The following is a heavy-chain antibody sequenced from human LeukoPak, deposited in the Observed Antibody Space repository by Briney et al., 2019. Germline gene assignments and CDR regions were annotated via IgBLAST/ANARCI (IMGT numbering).Heavy chain of an antibody. D-gene: IGHD2-15*01. J-gene: IGHJ4*02. Sequence: PGGSLRLSCAASGFTFSNAWMSWVRQAPGKGLEWVGRIKSKADGGTTDYAAPVKGRFTISRDDSKNTLYLQMNSLKTEDTAVYYCAKGALPSCTGARCYNLDYWGQGTLVTVSS. V-gene: IGHV3-15*01. CDR3: AKGALPSCTGARCYNLDY. CDR1: GFTFSNAW. CDR2: IKSKADGGTT.